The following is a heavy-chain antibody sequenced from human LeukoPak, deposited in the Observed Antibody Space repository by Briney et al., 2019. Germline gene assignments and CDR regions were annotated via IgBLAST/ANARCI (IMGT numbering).Heavy chain of an antibody. V-gene: IGHV3-7*01. CDR3: ARVPYYDFWSGYYTPADY. J-gene: IGHJ4*02. D-gene: IGHD3-3*01. CDR2: IKQDGSEK. Sequence: GGSLRLSRAASGFTFSSYWMSWVRQAPGKGLEWVANIKQDGSEKYYVDSVKGRFTISRDNAKNSLYLQMNSLRAEDTAVYYCARVPYYDFWSGYYTPADYWGQGTLVTVSS. CDR1: GFTFSSYW.